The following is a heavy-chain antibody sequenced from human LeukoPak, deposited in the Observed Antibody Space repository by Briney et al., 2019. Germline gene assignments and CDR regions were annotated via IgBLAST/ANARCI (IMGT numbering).Heavy chain of an antibody. CDR3: TSYGSGSYWEDY. D-gene: IGHD3-10*01. J-gene: IGHJ4*02. CDR2: IRSKAYGGTT. CDR1: GFTFGDYA. V-gene: IGHV3-49*04. Sequence: GGSLRLSCTASGFTFGDYAMSWVRQAPGKGLEWVGFIRSKAYGGTTEYAASVKGRFTISRDDSKSIAYLQMNSLKPEDTAVYYCTSYGSGSYWEDYWGQGTLVTVSS.